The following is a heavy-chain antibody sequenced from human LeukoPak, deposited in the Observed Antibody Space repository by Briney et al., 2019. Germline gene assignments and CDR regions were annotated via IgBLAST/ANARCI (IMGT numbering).Heavy chain of an antibody. CDR1: GFTFSSSP. J-gene: IGHJ4*02. CDR3: ARGNQWLINY. CDR2: ISHDGGDE. V-gene: IGHV3-30*04. D-gene: IGHD6-19*01. Sequence: GGSLRLSCAASGFTFSSSPMHWVRQAPGKGLEWVSLISHDGGDERYADSVKGRFTISRDNSKSTLYLQMNSLRVEDTAVYYCARGNQWLINYWGQGTQVTVSS.